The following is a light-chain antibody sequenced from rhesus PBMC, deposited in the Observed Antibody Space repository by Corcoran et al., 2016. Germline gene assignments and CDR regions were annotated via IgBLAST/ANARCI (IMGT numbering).Light chain of an antibody. Sequence: DIVMTQSPDSLAVSLGERVTIKCKSSQSLLYSSNNKNYLAWYQQKPGQAPKLLIYWAYTREYGVPNRVSGSGSGTDCTLTISGLQAEDVAVYYCQQYYSTPLTFGGGTKVEIK. V-gene: IGKV4-1*01. CDR1: QSLLYSSNNKNY. J-gene: IGKJ4*01. CDR2: WAY. CDR3: QQYYSTPLT.